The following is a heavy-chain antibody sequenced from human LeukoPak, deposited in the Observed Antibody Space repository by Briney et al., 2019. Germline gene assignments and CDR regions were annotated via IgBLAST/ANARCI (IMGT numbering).Heavy chain of an antibody. Sequence: GGSLRLSCAASGFTFSSYGMHWVRQAPGKGPEWVAVISYDGSNKYYADSVKGRFTISRDNSKNTLYLEMNSLRAEDTAVYYCATGAPAGYFDSWGQGTLVTVSS. V-gene: IGHV3-30*03. D-gene: IGHD6-13*01. CDR3: ATGAPAGYFDS. CDR1: GFTFSSYG. CDR2: ISYDGSNK. J-gene: IGHJ4*02.